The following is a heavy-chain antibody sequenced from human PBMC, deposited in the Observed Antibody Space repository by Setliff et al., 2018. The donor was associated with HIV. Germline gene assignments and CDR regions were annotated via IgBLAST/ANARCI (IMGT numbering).Heavy chain of an antibody. CDR3: VRHVSSSAVFDP. CDR1: GYSFTSYL. Sequence: PGESLKISCKGFGYSFTSYLIAWVRQTPGKGPEWMGNIHPRDSDTRYSPSFQGQVTLSVDKSISTAYLQWSSLKASDTAMYYCVRHVSSSAVFDPWGQGTLVTVSS. V-gene: IGHV5-51*01. D-gene: IGHD3-10*01. J-gene: IGHJ5*02. CDR2: IHPRDSDT.